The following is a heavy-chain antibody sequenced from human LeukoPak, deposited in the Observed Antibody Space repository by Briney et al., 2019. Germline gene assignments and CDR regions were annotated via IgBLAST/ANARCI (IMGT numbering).Heavy chain of an antibody. D-gene: IGHD3-10*01. J-gene: IGHJ3*02. CDR3: ASAMVRGVHDAFDI. CDR2: IYYSGST. CDR1: GGSISSSSYY. Sequence: SETLSLTCTVSGGSISSSSYYWGWIRQPPGTGLEWIGSIYYSGSTYYNPSLKSRVTISVDTSKNQFSLKLSSVTAADTAVYYCASAMVRGVHDAFDIWGQGTMVTVSS. V-gene: IGHV4-39*07.